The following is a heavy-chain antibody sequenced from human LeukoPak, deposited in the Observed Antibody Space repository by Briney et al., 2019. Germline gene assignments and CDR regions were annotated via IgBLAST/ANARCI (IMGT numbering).Heavy chain of an antibody. CDR2: INSDGSST. Sequence: AGGSLRLSCAASGFTFSNYIMNWVRQAPGKGLVWVSRINSDGSSTNYAASVKGRFTISRDNAKNTLYLQMNSLRAEDTAMHYCARAVYYSNYLGYWGQGTLVTVSS. CDR1: GFTFSNYI. D-gene: IGHD3-10*01. CDR3: ARAVYYSNYLGY. J-gene: IGHJ4*01. V-gene: IGHV3-74*01.